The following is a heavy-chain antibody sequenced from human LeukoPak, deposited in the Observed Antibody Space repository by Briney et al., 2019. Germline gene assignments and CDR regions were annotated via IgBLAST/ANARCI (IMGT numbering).Heavy chain of an antibody. CDR2: IWYDGSNK. J-gene: IGHJ4*02. Sequence: GGSLRLSCAASGFTFSSYGMHWVRQAPGKGLEWVAVIWYDGSNKYYADSVKGRFTISRDNSKNTLYLQMNSLRAEDTAVYYCARDSAKAAGTFDYWGQGTLVTVSS. V-gene: IGHV3-33*01. CDR3: ARDSAKAAGTFDY. D-gene: IGHD6-13*01. CDR1: GFTFSSYG.